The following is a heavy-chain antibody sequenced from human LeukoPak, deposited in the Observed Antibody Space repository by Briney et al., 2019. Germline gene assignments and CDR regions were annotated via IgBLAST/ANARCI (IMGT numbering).Heavy chain of an antibody. CDR2: VSGSGTST. J-gene: IGHJ4*02. CDR3: AKGAASVEMAIADY. V-gene: IGHV3-23*01. D-gene: IGHD5-24*01. Sequence: GGSLRLSCAGSGFPFSSYGMAWVRQAPGKGLEWVSSVSGSGTSTYYADSVRGRFTISRDNGKNTLDLQMNSLRAEDTAVYYCAKGAASVEMAIADYWGQGTLVTVSS. CDR1: GFPFSSYG.